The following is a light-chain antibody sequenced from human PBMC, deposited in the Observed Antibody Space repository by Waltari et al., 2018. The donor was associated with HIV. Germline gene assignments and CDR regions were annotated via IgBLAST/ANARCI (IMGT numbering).Light chain of an antibody. CDR1: SSNIGSNY. CDR2: RNN. V-gene: IGLV1-47*01. J-gene: IGLJ1*01. Sequence: QSVLTQPPSASGTPGQRVTISCSGSSSNIGSNYVYWYQQLPGTAPKLLIYRNNQRPSGVPDRFSGSKSGTSASLAIRGLRSEDEAEYYCAAWDDSLSGYVFGTGTKVTVL. CDR3: AAWDDSLSGYV.